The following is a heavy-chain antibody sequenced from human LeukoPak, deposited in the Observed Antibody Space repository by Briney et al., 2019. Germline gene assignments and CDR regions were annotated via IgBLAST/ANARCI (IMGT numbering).Heavy chain of an antibody. CDR1: GGSLSSYY. Sequence: PSETLSLPCTVSGGSLSSYYWSWIRQPAGKGLEWIGRIYSSGSTNYNPSLKTRVTMSVDTSKNQFSLNLTSVTAADTAVYYCARTSARGAQFDYWGQGTLVTVSS. CDR2: IYSSGST. D-gene: IGHD3-10*01. V-gene: IGHV4-4*07. CDR3: ARTSARGAQFDY. J-gene: IGHJ4*02.